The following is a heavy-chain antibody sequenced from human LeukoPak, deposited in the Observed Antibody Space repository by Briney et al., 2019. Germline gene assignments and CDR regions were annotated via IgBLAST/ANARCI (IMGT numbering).Heavy chain of an antibody. CDR1: GGTFSSYA. D-gene: IGHD4-23*01. CDR3: ARGWLAETTVVTPYNY. V-gene: IGHV1-69*13. CDR2: IIPIFGKA. J-gene: IGHJ4*02. Sequence: EASVKVSCKASGGTFSSYAINWVRQAPGQGLEWMGGIIPIFGKANYAQKFQGRVTITADESTRTAYMELSSLRSEDTAVYYCARGWLAETTVVTPYNYWGRGTLVSVSS.